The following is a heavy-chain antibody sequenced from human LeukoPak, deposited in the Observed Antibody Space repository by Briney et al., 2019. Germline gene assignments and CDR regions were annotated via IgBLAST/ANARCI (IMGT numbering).Heavy chain of an antibody. D-gene: IGHD3-22*01. CDR3: ASRSGYRQADGDFDY. CDR2: ISYVGSDK. J-gene: IGHJ4*02. V-gene: IGHV3-30*02. CDR1: GFTFSSYG. Sequence: KTGGSLRLSCAASGFTFSSYGMHWVRQAPGKGLEWVAFISYVGSDKYYADSVKGRFTISRDNSKNTLYLQMNSLGAEDTAVYYCASRSGYRQADGDFDYWGQGTLVTVSS.